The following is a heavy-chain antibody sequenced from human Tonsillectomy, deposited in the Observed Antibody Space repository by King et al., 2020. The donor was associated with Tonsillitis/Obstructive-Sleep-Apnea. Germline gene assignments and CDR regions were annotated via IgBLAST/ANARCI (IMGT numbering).Heavy chain of an antibody. J-gene: IGHJ6*03. CDR1: GFTFSSYW. Sequence: VQLVESGGGLVQPGGSLRLSCAASGFTFSSYWMHWVRQAPGKGLVWVSRINSDGSSTSYADSVKGRFTISRDNAKNTLYLQMNSLRAEDTAVYYCAPALGYCSSTSCSLSYYMDVWGKGTTVTVSS. CDR2: INSDGSST. CDR3: APALGYCSSTSCSLSYYMDV. V-gene: IGHV3-74*01. D-gene: IGHD2-2*01.